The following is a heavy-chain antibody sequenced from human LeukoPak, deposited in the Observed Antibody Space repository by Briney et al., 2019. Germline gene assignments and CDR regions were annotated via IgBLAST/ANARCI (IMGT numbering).Heavy chain of an antibody. CDR3: ARLDNPAVAVFDY. V-gene: IGHV4-4*07. CDR2: IYSSGST. J-gene: IGHJ4*02. D-gene: IGHD6-19*01. CDR1: GGSISSYY. Sequence: PSETLSLTCTVSGGSISSYYWSWIRQPAGKGLEYIGHIYSSGRIYSSGSTDYNPSLKSRLTMSVDTSKNQFSLRLSSVTAADTAVYYCARLDNPAVAVFDYWGQGTLVTVSP.